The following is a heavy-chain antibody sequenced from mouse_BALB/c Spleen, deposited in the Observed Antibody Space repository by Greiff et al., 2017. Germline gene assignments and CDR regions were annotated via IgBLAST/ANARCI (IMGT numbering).Heavy chain of an antibody. V-gene: IGHV1-4*02. J-gene: IGHJ2*01. D-gene: IGHD2-3*01. CDR1: GYTFTSYT. Sequence: QVQLQQSAAELARPGASVKMSCKASGYTFTSYTMHWVKQRPGQGLEWIGYINPSSGYTEYNQKFKDKTTLTADKSSSTAYMQLSSLTSEDSAVYYCARSDGYYDFDYWGQGTTLTVSS. CDR2: INPSSGYT. CDR3: ARSDGYYDFDY.